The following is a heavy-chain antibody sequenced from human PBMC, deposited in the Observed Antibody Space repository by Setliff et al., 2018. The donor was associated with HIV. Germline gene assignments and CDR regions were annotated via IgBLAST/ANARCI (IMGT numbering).Heavy chain of an antibody. CDR1: GGTFSSYA. CDR2: ISAYNGNT. V-gene: IGHV1-18*01. D-gene: IGHD6-6*01. Sequence: ASVKVSCKASGGTFSSYAISWVRQAPGQGLEWMGWISAYNGNTNYAQKLQGRVTMTTDTSTSTAYMELRSLRSDDTAVYYCARQRSIAARDLGIWGQGTLVTVSS. J-gene: IGHJ4*02. CDR3: ARQRSIAARDLGI.